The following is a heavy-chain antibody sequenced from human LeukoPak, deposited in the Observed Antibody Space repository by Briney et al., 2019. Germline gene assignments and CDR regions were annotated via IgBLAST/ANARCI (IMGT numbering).Heavy chain of an antibody. CDR1: GGSISSHD. J-gene: IGHJ6*03. Sequence: SETLSLTCTVSGGSISSHDWGWIRQPPGKGLEWIGYIYDSGRATYNPSLKSRVTISVDTSKDQVSLKVTSVTAADTAVCYCARVAYYYYYMDVWGKGTTVTVSS. CDR3: ARVAYYYYYMDV. V-gene: IGHV4-59*11. CDR2: IYDSGRA.